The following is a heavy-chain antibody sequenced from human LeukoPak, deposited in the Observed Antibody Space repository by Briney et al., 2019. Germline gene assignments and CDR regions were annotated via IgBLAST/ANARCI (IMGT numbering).Heavy chain of an antibody. CDR3: ATWGGIYSGYDYIY. V-gene: IGHV1-24*01. CDR2: FDPEDGET. D-gene: IGHD5-12*01. CDR1: GYTLTELS. J-gene: IGHJ4*02. Sequence: GASVKVSCKVSGYTLTELSMHWVRQAPGKGLEWMGGFDPEDGETIYAQRFQGRVTMTEDTSTDTAHMELSSLRSEDTAVYYCATWGGIYSGYDYIYWGQGTLVTVSS.